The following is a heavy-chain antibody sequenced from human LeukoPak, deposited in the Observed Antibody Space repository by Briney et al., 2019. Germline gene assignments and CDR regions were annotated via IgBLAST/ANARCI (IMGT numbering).Heavy chain of an antibody. CDR1: GGSISSYY. V-gene: IGHV4-4*07. CDR2: IHTRAGT. Sequence: SETLSLTCTVSGGSISSYYWSWMRQPAGKRLEWIGRIHTRAGTNYNPSLKSRVTMSVDTSKNQFSLRLTSVTAADTAVYYCARSYDTSGYYYNFDYWGQGTLITVSS. J-gene: IGHJ4*02. D-gene: IGHD3-22*01. CDR3: ARSYDTSGYYYNFDY.